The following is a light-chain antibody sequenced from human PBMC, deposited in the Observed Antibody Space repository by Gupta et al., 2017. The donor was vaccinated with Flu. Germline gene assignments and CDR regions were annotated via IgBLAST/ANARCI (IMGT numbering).Light chain of an antibody. CDR3: QQHNSYPYT. CDR2: EAS. Sequence: DILMIKPPSTLSASVRDRVTIPCRASHRISSWLAWYQQKPGEAPKLLIYEASSVESGVPSRFSGSGSGTDFTLTISILHPDDVATYYCQQHNSYPYTFGQGTKLEIK. V-gene: IGKV1-5*03. J-gene: IGKJ2*01. CDR1: HRISSW.